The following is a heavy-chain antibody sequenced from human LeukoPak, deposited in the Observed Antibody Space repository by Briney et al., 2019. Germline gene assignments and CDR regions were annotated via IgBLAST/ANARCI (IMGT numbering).Heavy chain of an antibody. CDR3: ARVMDYYDGSGYPPPAAADY. D-gene: IGHD3-22*01. J-gene: IGHJ4*02. V-gene: IGHV4-38-2*02. Sequence: SETLSLTCTVSGYSIRSAYYWGWIRQPPGKGLEWIGSIYHSGTLYYNPSLKSRVTISVDTSKSQFSLKLTSVTAADTAVYYCARVMDYYDGSGYPPPAAADYWGQGTLVTVSS. CDR2: IYHSGTL. CDR1: GYSIRSAYY.